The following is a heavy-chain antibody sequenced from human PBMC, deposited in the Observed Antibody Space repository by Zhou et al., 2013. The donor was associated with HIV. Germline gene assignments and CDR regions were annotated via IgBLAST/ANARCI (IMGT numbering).Heavy chain of an antibody. CDR1: GGTFSSYA. CDR2: IIPIFGTA. CDR3: ARDTNKVTGSVLGDTFDI. D-gene: IGHD2-21*02. V-gene: IGHV1-69*05. J-gene: IGHJ3*02. Sequence: QVQLVQSGAEVKKPGSSVKVSCKASGGTFSSYAISWVRQAPGQGLEWMGGIIPIFGTANYAQKFQGRVTMTTDTSTNIAYMEVKSLRFDDTAVYYCARDTNKVTGSVLGDTFDIWGQGTMVTVSS.